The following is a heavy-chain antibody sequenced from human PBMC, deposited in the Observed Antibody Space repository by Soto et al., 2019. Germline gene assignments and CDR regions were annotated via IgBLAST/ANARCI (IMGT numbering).Heavy chain of an antibody. J-gene: IGHJ5*02. Sequence: GGSLRLSCAASGFRFSNYGMHWVRQPPGKGLEWVAVIWDDGSNKYYEDSVKGRFTISRDNSRNILYLELNSLRVEDTAVYYCARAPQRRGYGLLFCYPSGQGLLVTVSS. CDR1: GFRFSNYG. D-gene: IGHD2-21*02. CDR3: ARAPQRRGYGLLFCYP. V-gene: IGHV3-33*01. CDR2: IWDDGSNK.